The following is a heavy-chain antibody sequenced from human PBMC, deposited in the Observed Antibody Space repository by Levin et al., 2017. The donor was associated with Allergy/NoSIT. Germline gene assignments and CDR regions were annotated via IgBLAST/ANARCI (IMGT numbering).Heavy chain of an antibody. D-gene: IGHD5-12*01. V-gene: IGHV4-39*07. CDR3: ARGKGYSNYRVAFDI. CDR1: GDSISSSPYC. CDR2: IYNSGTT. J-gene: IGHJ3*02. Sequence: PSETLSLTCSVFGDSISSSPYCWGWVRQPPGKGLEWIGTIYNSGTTYSNPSLKSRVTISVDTSKNHFSLKLSSVTAADTAVYYCARGKGYSNYRVAFDIWGQGTMVTVSS.